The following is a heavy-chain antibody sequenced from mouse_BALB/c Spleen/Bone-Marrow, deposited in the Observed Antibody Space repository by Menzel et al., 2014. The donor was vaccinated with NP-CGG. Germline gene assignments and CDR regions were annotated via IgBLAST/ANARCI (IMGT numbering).Heavy chain of an antibody. CDR1: GFTFSNYG. V-gene: IGHV5-6-3*01. CDR3: ARGYDYSSWFAY. D-gene: IGHD2-4*01. J-gene: IGHJ3*01. CDR2: INVNGDTT. Sequence: DVHLVESGGGLVQPGGSLKLSCAASGFTFSNYGMSWVRQTPDKRLEMIATINVNGDTTYHPDSVKGRFTISRDNVKNTLYLQMSSLKSEDTAMYHCARGYDYSSWFAYWGQGTLVTVSA.